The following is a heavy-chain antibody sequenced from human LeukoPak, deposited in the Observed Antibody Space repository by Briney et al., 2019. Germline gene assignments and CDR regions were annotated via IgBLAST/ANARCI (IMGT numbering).Heavy chain of an antibody. D-gene: IGHD3-9*01. V-gene: IGHV5-51*01. J-gene: IGHJ4*02. Sequence: GESLKISCKGSGYSFNTYWIAWVRQMPGKGLEWMGIIYPGDSDTRYSPSFQGQVTISADESISTAYLHWSSLKASDTAMYYCARQADYNVLTGYCKGHLDYWGQGILVTVSS. CDR2: IYPGDSDT. CDR3: ARQADYNVLTGYCKGHLDY. CDR1: GYSFNTYW.